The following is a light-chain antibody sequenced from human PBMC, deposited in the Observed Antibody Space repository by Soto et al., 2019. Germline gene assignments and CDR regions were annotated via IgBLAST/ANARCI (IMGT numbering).Light chain of an antibody. CDR1: QSVRSY. Sequence: EIVMTQAPAPLSVSPGERDTLSCRASQSVRSYLAWYQQTPGQAPRRRIFGASPRASCISARFSGSGSGTEFTLSIGSLHSEDFAVYYGQQYNDWPPITFRQGTRLEI. J-gene: IGKJ5*01. CDR2: GAS. CDR3: QQYNDWPPIT. V-gene: IGKV3-15*01.